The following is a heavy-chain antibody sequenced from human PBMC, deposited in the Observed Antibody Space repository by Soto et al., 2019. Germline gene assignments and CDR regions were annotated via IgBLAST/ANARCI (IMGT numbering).Heavy chain of an antibody. Sequence: PGESLKISCKGSGYRFSSYWIGWVRQMPGKGLEWMGIIYPGDSDTRYSPSFQGQDTISADRSISTAYLQWSSLKTSDTAMYYCARGYCSSISCYGRWFDPWGQGNLVTVSS. CDR1: GYRFSSYW. J-gene: IGHJ5*02. CDR3: ARGYCSSISCYGRWFDP. CDR2: IYPGDSDT. V-gene: IGHV5-51*01. D-gene: IGHD2-2*01.